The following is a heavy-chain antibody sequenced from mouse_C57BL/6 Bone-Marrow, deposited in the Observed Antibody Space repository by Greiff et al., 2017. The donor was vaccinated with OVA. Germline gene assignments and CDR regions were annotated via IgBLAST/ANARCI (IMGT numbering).Heavy chain of an antibody. CDR2: IRSKSNNYAT. CDR3: VRHRGSPWYFDV. D-gene: IGHD1-1*02. Sequence: EVQLVESGGGLVQPKGSLKLSCAASGFSFNTYAMNWVRQAPGKGLEWVARIRSKSNNYATYYADSVKDRFTISRDDSESMLYLQMNNLKTEDTAMYYCVRHRGSPWYFDVWGTGTTVTVSS. V-gene: IGHV10-1*01. J-gene: IGHJ1*03. CDR1: GFSFNTYA.